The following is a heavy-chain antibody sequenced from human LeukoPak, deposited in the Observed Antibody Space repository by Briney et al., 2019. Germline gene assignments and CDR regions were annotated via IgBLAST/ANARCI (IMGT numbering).Heavy chain of an antibody. J-gene: IGHJ4*02. D-gene: IGHD2-2*01. CDR1: GYTFTGYY. V-gene: IGHV1-2*02. CDR2: INPDSGGT. Sequence: GASVKVSCKASGYTFTGYYMHWVRQAPGQGLEWMGWINPDSGGTNYAQKFQGRVTMTRDTSISTAYMELSRLRSDDTAVYYCTRVGCSSITCYPERDYWGQGTLVTVSS. CDR3: TRVGCSSITCYPERDY.